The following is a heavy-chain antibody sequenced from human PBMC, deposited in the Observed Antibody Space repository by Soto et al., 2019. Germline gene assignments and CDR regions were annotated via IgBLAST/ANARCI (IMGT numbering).Heavy chain of an antibody. D-gene: IGHD3-3*01. J-gene: IGHJ6*01. CDR1: GGTFTSDA. V-gene: IGHV1-69*06. Sequence: QVQLVQSGGEVRKPGSSVKVSCAASGGTFTSDALSWVRQAPGQGPEWMGGIIPLCGTRNYEHKFKGRPTIAANKNTSKAYMELSSLRSEDTAIYYCAKSKNDFWNAHYGMDVWGQGTTVIVSS. CDR3: AKSKNDFWNAHYGMDV. CDR2: IIPLCGTR.